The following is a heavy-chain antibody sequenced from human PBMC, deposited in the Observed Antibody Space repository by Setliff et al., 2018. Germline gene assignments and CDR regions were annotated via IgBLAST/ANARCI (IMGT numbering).Heavy chain of an antibody. Sequence: SVKVSCKASGGTFSNYAINWVRQAPGQGLEWMGRIIPVLGSADYPQKFQGRVTFTADESTSTAYMELSSLTSEDTAVFFCARYLSSDPFEIWGQGALVTVSS. J-gene: IGHJ3*02. CDR3: ARYLSSDPFEI. V-gene: IGHV1-69*11. CDR2: IIPVLGSA. D-gene: IGHD3-16*01. CDR1: GGTFSNYA.